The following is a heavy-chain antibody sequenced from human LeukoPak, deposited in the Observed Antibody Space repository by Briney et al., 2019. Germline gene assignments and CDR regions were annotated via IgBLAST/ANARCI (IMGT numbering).Heavy chain of an antibody. CDR1: GFTFSSYA. V-gene: IGHV3-23*01. CDR2: ISGSGGGT. Sequence: PGRSLRLSCAASGFTFSSYAMSWVRQAPGKGLEWVSAISGSGGGTYYADSVKGRFTISRDNSKNTLYLQMNSLRAEDTAVYYCAKDPRPTVTTTYIDYWGQGTLVTVSS. D-gene: IGHD4-17*01. J-gene: IGHJ4*02. CDR3: AKDPRPTVTTTYIDY.